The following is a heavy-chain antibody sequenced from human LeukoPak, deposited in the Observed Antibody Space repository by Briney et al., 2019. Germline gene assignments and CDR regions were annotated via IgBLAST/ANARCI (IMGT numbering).Heavy chain of an antibody. J-gene: IGHJ4*02. CDR1: GGSISSYY. Sequence: PSETLSLTCTVSGGSISSYYWSWIRQPPGKGLEWIGYIYYSGSTNYNPSLKSRVTISVDTSKNQFSLKLSSVTAADTAVYYCARDKEHTYGRYFDYWGQGTLVTVSS. CDR3: ARDKEHTYGRYFDY. D-gene: IGHD5-18*01. V-gene: IGHV4-59*12. CDR2: IYYSGST.